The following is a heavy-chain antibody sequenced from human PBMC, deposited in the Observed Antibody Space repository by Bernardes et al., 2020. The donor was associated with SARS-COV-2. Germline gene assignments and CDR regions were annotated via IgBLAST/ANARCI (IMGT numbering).Heavy chain of an antibody. J-gene: IGHJ4*02. CDR1: GGSFSGYY. Sequence: TLSLTCAVYGGSFSGYYWSWIRQPPGKGLEWIGEINHSGSTNYNPSLKSRVTISVDTSKNQFSLKLSSVTAADTAVYYCARSIAAPDYWGQGTLVTVSS. V-gene: IGHV4-34*01. CDR2: INHSGST. CDR3: ARSIAAPDY. D-gene: IGHD6-13*01.